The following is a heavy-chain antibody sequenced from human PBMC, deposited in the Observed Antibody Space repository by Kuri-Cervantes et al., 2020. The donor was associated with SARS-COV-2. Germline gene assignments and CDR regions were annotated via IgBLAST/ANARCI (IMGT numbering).Heavy chain of an antibody. CDR2: IYSGGST. Sequence: GSLRLSCAASGFTVSSNYMSWIRQAPGKGLEWVSVIYSGGSTYYADSVKGRFTISRDNSKNTLYLQMNSLRAEDTAVYYCSRLDCSGGYCQKGFDIWGPGTMVTVSS. CDR1: GFTVSSNY. CDR3: SRLDCSGGYCQKGFDI. V-gene: IGHV3-53*01. D-gene: IGHD2-15*01. J-gene: IGHJ3*02.